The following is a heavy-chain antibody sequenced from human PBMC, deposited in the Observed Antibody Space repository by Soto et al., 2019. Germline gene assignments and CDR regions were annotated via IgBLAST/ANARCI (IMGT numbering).Heavy chain of an antibody. CDR3: ARHTLSGSYSGYYYYGMDV. J-gene: IGHJ6*02. V-gene: IGHV5-51*01. D-gene: IGHD1-26*01. CDR2: IYPGDSDT. Sequence: PGESLKISCKGSGYSFTSYWIGWVRQMPGKGLEWMGIIYPGDSDTRYSPSFQGQVTISADKSISTAYLQWSSLKASDTAMYYCARHTLSGSYSGYYYYGMDVWGQGTTVTVSS. CDR1: GYSFTSYW.